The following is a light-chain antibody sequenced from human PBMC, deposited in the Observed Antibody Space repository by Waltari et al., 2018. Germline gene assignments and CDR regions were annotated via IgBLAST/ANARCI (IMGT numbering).Light chain of an antibody. J-gene: IGKJ2*01. CDR1: QSISSY. Sequence: DIQMTQSPSSLSASVGDRVTITCRASQSISSYLIWYHQKPGKAPNLLIYGASTLQSGVPSRFSGVGSGTDFTLTISSLQPEDSATYYCQQTYNYPFTFGQGTKVEIK. CDR2: GAS. CDR3: QQTYNYPFT. V-gene: IGKV1-39*01.